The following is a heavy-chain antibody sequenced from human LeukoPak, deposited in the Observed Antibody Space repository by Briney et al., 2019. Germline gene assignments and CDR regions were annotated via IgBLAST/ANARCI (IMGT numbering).Heavy chain of an antibody. D-gene: IGHD5-12*01. CDR2: IRYDGSNK. V-gene: IGHV3-30*02. CDR1: GFSFSSYG. Sequence: GGSLRLSCAASGFSFSSYGMHWVRQAPGKGREWVAFIRYDGSNKYYADSVKGRFSISRDNSKNTLYLQMNSLRAEDTAVYYCARYCGYASYYFDYWGQGTLVTVSS. CDR3: ARYCGYASYYFDY. J-gene: IGHJ4*02.